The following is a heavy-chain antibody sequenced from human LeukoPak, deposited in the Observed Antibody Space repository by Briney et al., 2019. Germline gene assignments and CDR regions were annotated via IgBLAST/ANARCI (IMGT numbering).Heavy chain of an antibody. CDR3: GRDTVIRGLGYHYHAMDI. D-gene: IGHD3-10*01. CDR2: IDHSGLS. CDR1: GGSFSGYH. V-gene: IGHV4-34*01. Sequence: SVTLSLTCGVYGGSFSGYHWTWIRQVPGKGRQWIGEIDHSGLSIHNPTLESRVSISQDTSKRQFFLRLTSVTAADTAVYYCGRDTVIRGLGYHYHAMDIWGKGTTVTVYS. J-gene: IGHJ6*04.